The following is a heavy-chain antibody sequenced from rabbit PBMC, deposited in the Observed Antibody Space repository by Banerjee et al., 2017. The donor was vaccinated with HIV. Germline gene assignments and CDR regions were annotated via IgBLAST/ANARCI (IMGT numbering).Heavy chain of an antibody. Sequence: QSLEESGGDLVKPGASLTLTCTASGFDFSSNAMSWVRQAPGKGLEWIACIYTGSSGKTYYASWAKGRFTISKTSSTTVTLQMTSLTAADTATYFCARDTGSSFSSYGMDLWGPGTLVTVS. CDR3: ARDTGSSFSSYGMDL. J-gene: IGHJ6*01. CDR2: IYTGSSGKT. V-gene: IGHV1S40*01. D-gene: IGHD8-1*01. CDR1: GFDFSSNA.